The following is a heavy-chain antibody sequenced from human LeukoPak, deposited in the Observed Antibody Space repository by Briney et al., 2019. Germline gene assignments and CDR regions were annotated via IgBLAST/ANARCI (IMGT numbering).Heavy chain of an antibody. Sequence: SETLSLTCTVSGGSMSTYYWTWIRQSPGKGLEWMGYIYHSGSTKYNPSLESRVTISVDTSKNQFSLKLGSATAADTAVYYCARSSRGLGYDFPFDYWGQGTLVTVSS. CDR1: GGSMSTYY. J-gene: IGHJ4*02. CDR3: ARSSRGLGYDFPFDY. CDR2: IYHSGST. D-gene: IGHD3-3*01. V-gene: IGHV4-59*01.